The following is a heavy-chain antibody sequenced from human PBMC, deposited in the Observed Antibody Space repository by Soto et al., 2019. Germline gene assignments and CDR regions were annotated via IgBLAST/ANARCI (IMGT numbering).Heavy chain of an antibody. CDR1: GGTFSSYA. D-gene: IGHD3-3*01. CDR3: ARVREEFGVVTFDY. V-gene: IGHV1-69*13. Sequence: SVKVSCKASGGTFSSYAISWVRQAPGQGLEWMGGIIPIFGTANYAQKFQGRVTITADESTSTAYMELSSLRSEDTAVYYCARVREEFGVVTFDYWGQGTLVTVSS. J-gene: IGHJ4*02. CDR2: IIPIFGTA.